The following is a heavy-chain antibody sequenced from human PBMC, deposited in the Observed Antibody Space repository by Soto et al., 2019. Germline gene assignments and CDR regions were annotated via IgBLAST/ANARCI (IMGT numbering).Heavy chain of an antibody. CDR2: ISGSGGST. J-gene: IGHJ4*02. CDR3: AKRGSGSYYDY. CDR1: GFTFSSYA. Sequence: EVQLLESGGGLVQPGGSLRLSCAASGFTFSSYAMRWVRQAPGKGLEWVSAISGSGGSTYYADSVKGRFTISRDNSKNTLYLQMNSRRAEDTSVYYWAKRGSGSYYDYRGQGTLVTVSS. D-gene: IGHD3-10*01. V-gene: IGHV3-23*01.